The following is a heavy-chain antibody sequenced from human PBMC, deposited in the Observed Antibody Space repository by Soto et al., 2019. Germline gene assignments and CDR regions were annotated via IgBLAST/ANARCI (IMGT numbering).Heavy chain of an antibody. Sequence: QVQLVESGGGVVQPGRSLRLSCAASGFTFSSYAMHWVRQAPGKGLEWVAVISYDGSNKYYADSVKGRFTISRDNSKNTLYLQMNSLRAEDTAVYYCAREHLSSGWYLDYWGQGTLVTVS. D-gene: IGHD6-19*01. CDR2: ISYDGSNK. CDR1: GFTFSSYA. CDR3: AREHLSSGWYLDY. V-gene: IGHV3-30-3*01. J-gene: IGHJ4*02.